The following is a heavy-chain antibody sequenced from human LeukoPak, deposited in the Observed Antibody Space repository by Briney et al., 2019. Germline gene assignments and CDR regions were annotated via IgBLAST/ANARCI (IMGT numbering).Heavy chain of an antibody. CDR2: IWYDGTKK. J-gene: IGHJ4*02. CDR1: GFSFSSYA. V-gene: IGHV3-33*01. CDR3: ARDPRQWLAGFDY. Sequence: PGRSLRLSCAASGFSFSSYAMHWVRQAPGKGLEWVAVIWYDGTKKYYEDSVKGRFTISRDNSKNTLYLQMNSLRAEDTAVYYCARDPRQWLAGFDYWGQGTLVTVYS. D-gene: IGHD6-19*01.